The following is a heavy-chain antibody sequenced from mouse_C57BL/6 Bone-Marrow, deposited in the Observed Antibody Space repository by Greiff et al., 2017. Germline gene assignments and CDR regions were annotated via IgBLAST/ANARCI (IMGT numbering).Heavy chain of an antibody. CDR1: GYTFTSYW. CDR3: ARWVVDY. V-gene: IGHV1-59*01. Sequence: QVQLQQPGAELVRPGTSVKLSCKASGYTFTSYWMHWVKQRPGQGLEWIGVIDPSDSYTNYNQKFKGKATLTVDTSSSTAYMQLSSLTSEDSAVYYCARWVVDYWGQGTSVTVSS. CDR2: IDPSDSYT. D-gene: IGHD1-1*01. J-gene: IGHJ4*01.